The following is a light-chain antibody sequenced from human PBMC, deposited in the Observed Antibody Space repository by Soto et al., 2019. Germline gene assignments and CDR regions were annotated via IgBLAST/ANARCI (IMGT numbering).Light chain of an antibody. CDR3: QQTYTAVS. J-gene: IGKJ3*01. V-gene: IGKV1-39*01. CDR2: GAF. CDR1: QFISKY. Sequence: DIQMTQSPSSLSASVGDRVTITCRAGQFISKYLNWYQQKPGKAPKLLIFGAFNLEGGVPSRFSGSGSGTEFTLTISGLLPYDFATYICQQTYTAVSFGPGTTVEI.